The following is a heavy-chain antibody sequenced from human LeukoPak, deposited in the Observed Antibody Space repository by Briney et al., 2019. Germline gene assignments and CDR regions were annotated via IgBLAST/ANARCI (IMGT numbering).Heavy chain of an antibody. CDR2: LRYDGSNK. CDR3: ARDPSDYGGNPGGY. CDR1: GFTFSGYG. J-gene: IGHJ4*02. Sequence: PGGSLRLSCAASGFTFSGYGMHWVRQAPGKGLEWVAFLRYDGSNKYHADSVKGRFSISRDNSKNTLYLQMNSLRPEDTAVYYCARDPSDYGGNPGGYWGQGTLVTVSS. D-gene: IGHD4-23*01. V-gene: IGHV3-30*02.